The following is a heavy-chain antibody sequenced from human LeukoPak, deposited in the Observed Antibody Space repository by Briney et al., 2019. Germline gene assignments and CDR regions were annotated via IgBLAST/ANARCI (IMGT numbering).Heavy chain of an antibody. CDR3: ARNLGQYYDTSDNWFDP. V-gene: IGHV3-23*01. J-gene: IGHJ5*02. D-gene: IGHD3-22*01. CDR1: GFTFTTNA. CDR2: ISGSGGRT. Sequence: GGSLRLSRAASGFTFTTNAMSWVRQAPGKGLEWVSAISGSGGRTYYADSVKGRFTTSRDNAKNTLNLQMNSLRAEDTAVYYCARNLGQYYDTSDNWFDPWGQGTLVTVSS.